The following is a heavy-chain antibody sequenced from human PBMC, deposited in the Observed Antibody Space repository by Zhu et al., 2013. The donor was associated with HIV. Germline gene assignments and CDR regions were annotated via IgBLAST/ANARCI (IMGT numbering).Heavy chain of an antibody. CDR1: GFTFSSYA. V-gene: IGHV3-23*04. D-gene: IGHD6-19*01. Sequence: EVQLVESGGGLVQPGGSLRLSCAASGFTFSSYAMSWVRQAPGKGLEWVSAISGSGGSTYYADSVKGRFTISRDNSKNTLYLQMISLRAEDTAVYYCAKRDGYSSGWYLRFFDYWAREPWSPSPQ. CDR2: ISGSGGST. J-gene: IGHJ4*02. CDR3: AKRDGYSSGWYLRFFDY.